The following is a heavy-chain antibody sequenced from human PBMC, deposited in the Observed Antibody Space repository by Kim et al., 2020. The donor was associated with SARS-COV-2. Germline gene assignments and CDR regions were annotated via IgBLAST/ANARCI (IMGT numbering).Heavy chain of an antibody. D-gene: IGHD2-2*01. J-gene: IGHJ6*02. CDR3: ARGVYCSSTSHKDYYYYYGMDV. V-gene: IGHV3-7*03. CDR2: IKQDGSEK. Sequence: GGSLRLSCAASGFTFSSYWMSWVRQAPGKGLEWVANIKQDGSEKYYVDSVKGRFTISRDNAKNSLYLQMNSLRAEDTAVYYCARGVYCSSTSHKDYYYYYGMDVWGQGTTVTVSS. CDR1: GFTFSSYW.